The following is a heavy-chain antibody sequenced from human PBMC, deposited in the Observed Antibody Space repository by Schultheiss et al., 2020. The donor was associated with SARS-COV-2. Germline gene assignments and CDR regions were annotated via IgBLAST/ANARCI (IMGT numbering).Heavy chain of an antibody. Sequence: ASVKVSCKVSGYTLTELSMHWVRQAPGKGLEWMGGFDPEDGETIYAQKFQGRVTITEDTSTDTAYIELSSLRSEDTAVYYCATSWGIGGATISGMDVWGQWTTVTVSS. CDR1: GYTLTELS. CDR2: FDPEDGET. CDR3: ATSWGIGGATISGMDV. V-gene: IGHV1-24*01. J-gene: IGHJ6*02. D-gene: IGHD1-26*01.